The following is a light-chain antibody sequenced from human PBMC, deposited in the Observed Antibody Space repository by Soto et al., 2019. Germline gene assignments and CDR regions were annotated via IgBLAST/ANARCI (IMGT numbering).Light chain of an antibody. V-gene: IGKV3-20*01. CDR1: QFVASNS. Sequence: PGERATLSCRASQFVASNSLAWYQQKPGQAPRLLIYGASSRATGIPDRFSGSGSGTDFTLTISRLEPEDFAVYYCQQYGSSRTFGQGTKVDIK. CDR3: QQYGSSRT. CDR2: GAS. J-gene: IGKJ1*01.